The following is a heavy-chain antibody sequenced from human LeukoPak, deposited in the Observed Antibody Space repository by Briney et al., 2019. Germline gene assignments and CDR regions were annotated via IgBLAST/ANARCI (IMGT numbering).Heavy chain of an antibody. CDR2: IIPIFGTA. Sequence: ASVKVSCKASGYTFTSYGISWVRQAPGQGLEWMGGIIPIFGTANYAQKFQGRVTITTDESTSTAYMELSSLRSEDTAVYYCAGFTYYDFWSGYYTPYYFDYWGQGTLVTVSS. D-gene: IGHD3-3*01. CDR3: AGFTYYDFWSGYYTPYYFDY. J-gene: IGHJ4*02. CDR1: GYTFTSYG. V-gene: IGHV1-69*05.